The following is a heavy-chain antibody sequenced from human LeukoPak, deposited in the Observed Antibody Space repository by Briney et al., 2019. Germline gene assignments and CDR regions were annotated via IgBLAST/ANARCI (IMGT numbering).Heavy chain of an antibody. CDR2: ISGSGGST. CDR3: AKVSAGRQGGYYPFDY. Sequence: GGSLRLSCAASGFTFSSYGMSWVRQAPGKGLEWVSAISGSGGSTYYADSVKGRFTISRDNSKNTLYLQMNSLRAEDTGVYYCAKVSAGRQGGYYPFDYWGQGTLVTVSS. V-gene: IGHV3-23*01. CDR1: GFTFSSYG. D-gene: IGHD3-22*01. J-gene: IGHJ4*02.